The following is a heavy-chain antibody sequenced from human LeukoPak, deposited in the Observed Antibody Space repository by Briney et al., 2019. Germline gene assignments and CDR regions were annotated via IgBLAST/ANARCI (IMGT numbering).Heavy chain of an antibody. CDR2: IWYDGSNK. D-gene: IGHD5-18*01. CDR3: ARDLWRKGYSYGLDY. CDR1: GFTFSSYG. J-gene: IGHJ4*02. V-gene: IGHV3-33*01. Sequence: GRSLRLSCAASGFTFSSYGMHWVRRAPGKGLEWVAVIWYDGSNKYYADSVKGRFTISRDNSKNTLYLQMNSLRAEDTAVYYCARDLWRKGYSYGLDYWGQGTLVTVSS.